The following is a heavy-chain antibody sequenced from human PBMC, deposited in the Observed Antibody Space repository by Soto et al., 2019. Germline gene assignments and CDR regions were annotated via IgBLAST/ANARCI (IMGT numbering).Heavy chain of an antibody. D-gene: IGHD1-26*01. CDR2: ISSSSSYI. CDR1: GFTFSSYS. Sequence: EVQLVESGGGLVKPGGSLRLSCAASGFTFSSYSMNWVRQAPGKGLEWVSSISSSSSYIYYADSVKGRFTISRDNGKNSMYLQRNSLRAEDTAVYYCARDHGSGSYLLDYYYGMDVWGQGTTVTVSS. CDR3: ARDHGSGSYLLDYYYGMDV. J-gene: IGHJ6*02. V-gene: IGHV3-21*01.